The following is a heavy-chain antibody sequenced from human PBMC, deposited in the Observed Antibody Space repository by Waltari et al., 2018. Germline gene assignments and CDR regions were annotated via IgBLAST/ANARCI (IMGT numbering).Heavy chain of an antibody. V-gene: IGHV1-69*02. D-gene: IGHD5-12*01. J-gene: IGHJ6*02. CDR2: IIPILGIA. CDR1: GGTFSSYT. Sequence: QVQLVQSGAEVKKPGSSVKVSCKASGGTFSSYTISWVRQAPGQGLEWMGRIIPILGIANYAQKFQGRVTITADKSTSTAYMELSSLRSEDTAVYYCARARDGYNYYYGMDVWGQGTTVTVSS. CDR3: ARARDGYNYYYGMDV.